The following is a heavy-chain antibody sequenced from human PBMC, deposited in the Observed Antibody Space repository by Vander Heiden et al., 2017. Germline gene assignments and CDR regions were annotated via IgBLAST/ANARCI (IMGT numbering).Heavy chain of an antibody. CDR3: AKWRGSSRYFDY. CDR2: ISYDGSNK. Sequence: VQLVASGGGVGQPGRVLRLSCAASGIPFSRYGMHWVRQAPGKGLEWVAVISYDGSNKYYADSVKGRFTISRDNSKNTLYLQMNSLRAEDTAVYYCAKWRGSSRYFDYWGQGTLVTVSS. V-gene: IGHV3-30*18. J-gene: IGHJ4*02. D-gene: IGHD6-13*01. CDR1: GIPFSRYG.